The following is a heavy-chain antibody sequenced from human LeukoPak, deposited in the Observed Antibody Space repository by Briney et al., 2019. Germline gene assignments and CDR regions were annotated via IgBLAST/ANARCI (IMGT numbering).Heavy chain of an antibody. J-gene: IGHJ4*02. D-gene: IGHD3-10*01. Sequence: GGSLRLSCAASGFTFSSYGMHWVRQAPGKGLEWVAVIWYDGSNKYYADSVKGRFTISRDNSKNTLYLQMNSLRAEDAAVYYCARGMASYYGSGSYFLDYWGQGTLVTVSS. CDR3: ARGMASYYGSGSYFLDY. V-gene: IGHV3-33*01. CDR2: IWYDGSNK. CDR1: GFTFSSYG.